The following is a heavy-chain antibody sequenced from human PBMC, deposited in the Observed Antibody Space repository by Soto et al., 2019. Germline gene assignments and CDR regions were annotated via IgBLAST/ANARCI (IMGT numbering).Heavy chain of an antibody. CDR1: GGSISSYY. Sequence: TLSLTCTVSGGSISSYYWSWIRQPPGKALEWLALIDWDDEKCYSTSLKTRLTISKDTSKNQVVLTMTNMDPVDTATYYCARVEDSSGYYFNAFDIWGQGTMVTVSS. V-gene: IGHV2-70*18. CDR3: ARVEDSSGYYFNAFDI. J-gene: IGHJ3*02. CDR2: IDWDDEK. D-gene: IGHD3-22*01.